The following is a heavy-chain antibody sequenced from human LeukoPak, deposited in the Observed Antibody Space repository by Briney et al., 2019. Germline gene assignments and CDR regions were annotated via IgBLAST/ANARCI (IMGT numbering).Heavy chain of an antibody. CDR1: GGSISSSSYY. Sequence: PSETLSLTCTVSGGSISSSSYYWGWIRQPPGKGLEWIGSIYYSGSTYYNPSLKSRVTISVDTSKNQFSLKLSSVTAADTAVYYCARLVRRPAATRYFDYWGQGTLVTVSS. V-gene: IGHV4-39*07. D-gene: IGHD2-2*01. J-gene: IGHJ4*02. CDR2: IYYSGST. CDR3: ARLVRRPAATRYFDY.